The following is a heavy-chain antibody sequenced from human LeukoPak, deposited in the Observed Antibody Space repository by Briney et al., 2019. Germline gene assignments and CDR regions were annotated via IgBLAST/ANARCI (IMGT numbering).Heavy chain of an antibody. CDR3: ARVLASSGWPLFQH. J-gene: IGHJ1*01. CDR2: IYHSGST. Sequence: PSETLSLTCAVSGGSISSSNWWRWVRQPPGKGLEWIGEIYHSGSTNYNPSLKSRVTISVDKSKDQFSLKLSSVTAADTAVYYCARVLASSGWPLFQHWGQGTLVTVSS. V-gene: IGHV4-4*02. CDR1: GGSISSSNW. D-gene: IGHD6-19*01.